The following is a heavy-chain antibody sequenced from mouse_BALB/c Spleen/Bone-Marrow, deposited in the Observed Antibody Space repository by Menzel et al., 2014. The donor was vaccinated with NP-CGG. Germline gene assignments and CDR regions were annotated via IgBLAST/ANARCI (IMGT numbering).Heavy chain of an antibody. J-gene: IGHJ4*01. CDR2: ISSGGSYT. CDR3: ARHETTVVATDAMDY. D-gene: IGHD1-1*01. Sequence: EVKLMESGGGLVKPGGSLKLSCAASGFTFSSYAMPWVRQTPEKRLEWVATISSGGSYTYYPDSVKGRFTISRDNAKNTLYLQMSSLRSEDTAMYYCARHETTVVATDAMDYWGQGTSVTVSS. CDR1: GFTFSSYA. V-gene: IGHV5-9-3*01.